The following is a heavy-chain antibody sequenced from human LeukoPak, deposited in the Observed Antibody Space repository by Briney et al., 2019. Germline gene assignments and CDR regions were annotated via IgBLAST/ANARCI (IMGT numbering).Heavy chain of an antibody. CDR1: GYSISSGYY. CDR3: ARMASGVYYYGMDV. CDR2: VYHSGST. V-gene: IGHV4-38-2*02. Sequence: SETLSLTCTVSGYSISSGYYWGWIRQPPGKGLEWIGSVYHSGSTYYNPSLNSRVTISADTSKNQFSLKLSSVTAADAAVYYCARMASGVYYYGMDVWGQGTTVTVSS. D-gene: IGHD3-10*01. J-gene: IGHJ6*02.